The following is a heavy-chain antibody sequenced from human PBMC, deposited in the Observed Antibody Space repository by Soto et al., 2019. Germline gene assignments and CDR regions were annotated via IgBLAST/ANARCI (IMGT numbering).Heavy chain of an antibody. Sequence: EVQLVESGGGLVQPGRSLRLSCAASGFTFDDYAMHWVRQAPGKGLEWVSGISWNSGSIGYADSVKGRFTISRDNAKNSLYLQMNSLRAEDTALYYCAKDGSGLTPHYFDYWGRGTLVTVSS. D-gene: IGHD3-10*01. V-gene: IGHV3-9*01. J-gene: IGHJ4*02. CDR1: GFTFDDYA. CDR2: ISWNSGSI. CDR3: AKDGSGLTPHYFDY.